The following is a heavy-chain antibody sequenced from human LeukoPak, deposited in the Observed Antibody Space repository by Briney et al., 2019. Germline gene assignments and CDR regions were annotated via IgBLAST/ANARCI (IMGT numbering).Heavy chain of an antibody. V-gene: IGHV4-34*01. CDR3: ARSMYYYDSSGYSPQLTYYYGMDV. CDR1: GGSFSGYY. Sequence: PSETLSLTCAVYGGSFSGYYWSWIRQPPGKGLEWIGEINHSGSTNYNPSLKSRVTISVDTSKNQFSLKLSSVTAADTAVYYCARSMYYYDSSGYSPQLTYYYGMDVWAKGPRSPSP. CDR2: INHSGST. D-gene: IGHD3-22*01. J-gene: IGHJ6*02.